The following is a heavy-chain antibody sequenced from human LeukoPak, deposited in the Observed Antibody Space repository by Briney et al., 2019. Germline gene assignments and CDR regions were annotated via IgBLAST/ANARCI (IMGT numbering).Heavy chain of an antibody. CDR2: INIDGRAT. D-gene: IGHD5-24*01. Sequence: PGGSLRLSCVASGFTFSNYWMHWVRQVPGEGLVWVSRINIDGRATSYADSVKGRFTVSRDNARNTSYLQIDSLRVEDTAVYYCARVVEGGDPWDYWGQGALVTVSS. V-gene: IGHV3-74*01. CDR1: GFTFSNYW. J-gene: IGHJ4*02. CDR3: ARVVEGGDPWDY.